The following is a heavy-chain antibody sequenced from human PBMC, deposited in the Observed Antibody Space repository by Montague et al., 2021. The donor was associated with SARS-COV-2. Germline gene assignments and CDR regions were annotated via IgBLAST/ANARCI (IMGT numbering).Heavy chain of an antibody. V-gene: IGHV4-39*07. D-gene: IGHD6-19*01. CDR3: VTSGKTAVAGQCDY. J-gene: IGHJ4*02. CDR1: GGSIRSTTFY. CDR2: IYEGDTT. Sequence: SETLSLTCTVSGGSIRSTTFYWGWIRQSPGKGLVWIGNIYEGDTTYYNPSLKSRVAISLDTPNNQLSLKLTSLIAADTAIYYCVTSGKTAVAGQCDYWGPGILVTVSS.